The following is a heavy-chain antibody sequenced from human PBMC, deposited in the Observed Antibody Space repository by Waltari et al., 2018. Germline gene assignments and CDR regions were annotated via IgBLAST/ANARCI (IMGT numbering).Heavy chain of an antibody. Sequence: QLQQSGPGLVKPSGTLSLTCPVPGHAMSSTYWWSWVRQSPGKGREWIGQFHGSGKSTFNPSFARRVSVTLQTSANQFSLGVTSATAADTAVYYCGRDRGRGLYLDSWGQGTLVTVSP. CDR2: FHGSGKS. CDR1: GHAMSSTYW. J-gene: IGHJ4*02. V-gene: IGHV4-4*02. D-gene: IGHD2-15*01. CDR3: GRDRGRGLYLDS.